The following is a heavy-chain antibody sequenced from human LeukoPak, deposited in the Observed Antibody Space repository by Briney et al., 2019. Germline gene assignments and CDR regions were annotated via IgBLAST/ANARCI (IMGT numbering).Heavy chain of an antibody. Sequence: SETLSLTCTASGGSVSSGSYYWSWIRQPPGKGLEWIGYIYYSGSTSYNPSLKSRVTISVDTSKNQFSLKLSSVTAADTAVYYCASKEGYGPIDYWGLGTLVTVSS. CDR3: ASKEGYGPIDY. V-gene: IGHV4-61*01. CDR1: GGSVSSGSYY. J-gene: IGHJ4*02. D-gene: IGHD4/OR15-4a*01. CDR2: IYYSGST.